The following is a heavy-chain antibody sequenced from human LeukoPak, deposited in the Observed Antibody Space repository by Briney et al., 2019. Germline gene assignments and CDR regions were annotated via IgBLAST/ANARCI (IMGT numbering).Heavy chain of an antibody. CDR3: ARGSRIVGATGGFDY. Sequence: GGSLRLSCAASGFTFSNYGMHWVRQAPGKGLEWVAVISYDGSNKYYADSVKGRFTISRDNSKNTLYLQMNSLRAEDTAVYYCARGSRIVGATGGFDYWGQGTLVTVSS. CDR2: ISYDGSNK. V-gene: IGHV3-30*03. CDR1: GFTFSNYG. J-gene: IGHJ4*02. D-gene: IGHD1-26*01.